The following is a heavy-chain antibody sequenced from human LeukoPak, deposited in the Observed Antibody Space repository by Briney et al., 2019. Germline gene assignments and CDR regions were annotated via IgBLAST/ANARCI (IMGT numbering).Heavy chain of an antibody. J-gene: IGHJ4*02. D-gene: IGHD5-24*01. Sequence: GGSLRLSCAASGFTFSSYTMHWVRQAPGKGLEWVAVISYDGSNKYYADSVKGRFTISRDNSKNTLYLQMKSLRAEETVEYYCARGQRWLLQFPFDSWGQGTLVTVSS. V-gene: IGHV3-30*04. CDR1: GFTFSSYT. CDR2: ISYDGSNK. CDR3: ARGQRWLLQFPFDS.